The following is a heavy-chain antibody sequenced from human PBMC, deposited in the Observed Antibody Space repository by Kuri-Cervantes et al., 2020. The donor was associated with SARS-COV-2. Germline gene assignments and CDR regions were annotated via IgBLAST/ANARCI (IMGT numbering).Heavy chain of an antibody. J-gene: IGHJ5*02. V-gene: IGHV4-4*02. CDR2: IYHTGST. CDR3: ARGGTGIFTWFDP. Sequence: GSLRLSCAVSGGSFSSDNCWSWVRQPPGKGLEWIGEIYHTGSTKLNPSLKSRVTILVDKSRNQFSLKLRSVTAADTAVYYCARGGTGIFTWFDPWGQGTLVTVSS. CDR1: GGSFSSDNC.